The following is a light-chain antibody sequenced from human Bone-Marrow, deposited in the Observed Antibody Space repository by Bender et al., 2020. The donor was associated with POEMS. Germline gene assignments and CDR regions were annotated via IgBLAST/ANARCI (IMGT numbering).Light chain of an antibody. Sequence: SYELTQPPSVSVSPGQTARITCSGDALPNKYAYWYQQKPGQAPVLVIYKDTERPSGIPERFSGSSSGTTVTLSISGVQAEDEADYYCQSADSIGTPIFGGGTKLTVL. CDR3: QSADSIGTPI. V-gene: IGLV3-25*03. CDR2: KDT. CDR1: ALPNKY. J-gene: IGLJ2*01.